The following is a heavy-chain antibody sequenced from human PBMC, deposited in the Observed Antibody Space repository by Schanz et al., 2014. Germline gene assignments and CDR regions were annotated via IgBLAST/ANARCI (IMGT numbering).Heavy chain of an antibody. CDR1: GFTVGDHY. J-gene: IGHJ4*02. Sequence: EVQLVESGGGLVQPGGSLRLSCAVSGFTVGDHYMDWVRQAPGKGLEWLGRVRNRHNSDIIEYAASVEGRFTISRDESKNSVYLQMNSLQTDDTAVYYCFSMHYGNSVYWGQGTLVTVSS. D-gene: IGHD1-7*01. V-gene: IGHV3-72*01. CDR2: VRNRHNSDII. CDR3: FSMHYGNSVY.